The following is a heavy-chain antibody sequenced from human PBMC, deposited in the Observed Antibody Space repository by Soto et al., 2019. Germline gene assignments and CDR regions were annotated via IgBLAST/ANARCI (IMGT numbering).Heavy chain of an antibody. CDR2: IYYSGST. Sequence: QVQLQESGPGLVKPSQTRSLTCTVSGGSISSGGYYWSWIRQHPGKGLEWIGNIYYSGSTYYNPSLRSRVYISVDTSKNQFSLKLSSVTAAETTEYYCARVLRYYDSTGYYYGYYFDYWGQGTLVTVSS. CDR1: GGSISSGGYY. J-gene: IGHJ4*02. D-gene: IGHD3-22*01. CDR3: ARVLRYYDSTGYYYGYYFDY. V-gene: IGHV4-31*03.